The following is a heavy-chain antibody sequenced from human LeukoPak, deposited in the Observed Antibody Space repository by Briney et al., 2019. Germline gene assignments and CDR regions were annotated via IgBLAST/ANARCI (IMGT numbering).Heavy chain of an antibody. CDR1: GYTFTSYG. CDR2: IIPIFGTV. CDR3: AAAGDGGSPKFFFDL. J-gene: IGHJ2*01. D-gene: IGHD2-15*01. V-gene: IGHV1-69*13. Sequence: AASVTVSCTASGYTFTSYGISWVRQAPGQGLEWMGGIIPIFGTVNYAQKFQGRVTITADESTSTAYMELSSLRSEDTAVYYCAAAGDGGSPKFFFDLWGRGTLVTVSS.